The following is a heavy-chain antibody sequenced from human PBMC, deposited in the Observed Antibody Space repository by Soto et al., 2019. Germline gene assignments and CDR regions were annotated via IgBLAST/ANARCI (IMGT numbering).Heavy chain of an antibody. J-gene: IGHJ4*02. V-gene: IGHV1-18*01. Sequence: ASVKVSCKASGYTFTSYGISWVRQAPGQGLEWMGWISAYNGNTNYAQKLQGRVTMTTDTSTSTAYMELRSLRSDDTAVYYCARDLWNYYDSSGYQYYFDYWGQGTLVTVSS. CDR1: GYTFTSYG. D-gene: IGHD3-22*01. CDR3: ARDLWNYYDSSGYQYYFDY. CDR2: ISAYNGNT.